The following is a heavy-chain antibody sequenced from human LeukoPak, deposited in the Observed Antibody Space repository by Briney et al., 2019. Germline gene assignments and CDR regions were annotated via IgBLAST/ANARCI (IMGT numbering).Heavy chain of an antibody. D-gene: IGHD1-26*01. CDR3: ARETYSGSSAGFDP. Sequence: GGSLRLSCAASGFTFSSYAMHWVRQAPGKGLEWVAVISHDGSHQNYADSVKGRFTISRDNSKNTLYLQMNSLRAEDTAVYYCARETYSGSSAGFDPWGQGTLVTVSS. CDR1: GFTFSSYA. CDR2: ISHDGSHQ. V-gene: IGHV3-30*04. J-gene: IGHJ5*02.